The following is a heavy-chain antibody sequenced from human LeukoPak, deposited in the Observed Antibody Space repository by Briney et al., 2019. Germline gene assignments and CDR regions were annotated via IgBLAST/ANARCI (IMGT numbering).Heavy chain of an antibody. Sequence: GGSLRLSCAASGFTFSSYAMSWVRQAPGNGLEWVSVISGSGGNTYYADFVKGRFTISRDNSKNTLFLQMNSLRAEDTALYYCAKAPFSIGYSPADYWGQGTLVTVSS. D-gene: IGHD3-22*01. V-gene: IGHV3-23*01. CDR3: AKAPFSIGYSPADY. CDR2: ISGSGGNT. CDR1: GFTFSSYA. J-gene: IGHJ4*02.